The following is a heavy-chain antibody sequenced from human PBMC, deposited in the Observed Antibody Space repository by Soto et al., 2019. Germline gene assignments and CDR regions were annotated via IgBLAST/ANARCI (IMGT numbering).Heavy chain of an antibody. D-gene: IGHD1-1*01. Sequence: GSLRLSCAASGLSFSDHYMDWVRQAPGKGLEWVGRTKNKVNKYITDYAASVKGRFIILRDGSRSILHLQMNSLQIADTAVYYCVTWISWVGYWGQGTPVTVSS. V-gene: IGHV3-72*01. J-gene: IGHJ4*02. CDR1: GLSFSDHY. CDR2: TKNKVNKYIT. CDR3: VTWISWVGY.